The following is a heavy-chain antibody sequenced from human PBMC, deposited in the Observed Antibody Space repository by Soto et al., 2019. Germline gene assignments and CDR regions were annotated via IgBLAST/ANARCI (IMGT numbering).Heavy chain of an antibody. CDR3: ARRARPDFYYMDV. CDR2: INSNGVGT. D-gene: IGHD6-6*01. J-gene: IGHJ6*03. Sequence: PGGSLRLSCAASGFTLSGYAMDWVRQAPGKGLEYVSGINSNGVGTYYANSAQGRFTISRDNSKNTVYLQMGSLRPEDMAVYYCARRARPDFYYMDVWGKGTTVTVSS. V-gene: IGHV3-64*01. CDR1: GFTLSGYA.